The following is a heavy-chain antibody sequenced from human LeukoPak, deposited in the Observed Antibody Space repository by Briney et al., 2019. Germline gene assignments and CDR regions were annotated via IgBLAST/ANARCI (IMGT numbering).Heavy chain of an antibody. CDR3: AREPRYDFWSGYYEGPEDYYGMDV. V-gene: IGHV1-2*06. J-gene: IGHJ6*02. CDR2: INPNSGGT. CDR1: GYTLTDYY. D-gene: IGHD3-3*01. Sequence: GASVKVSCKASGYTLTDYYMHWVRQAPGQGLEWMGRINPNSGGTNYAQKFQGRVTMTRDTSISTVYMELSRLRSDDTAVYYCAREPRYDFWSGYYEGPEDYYGMDVWGQGTTVTVSS.